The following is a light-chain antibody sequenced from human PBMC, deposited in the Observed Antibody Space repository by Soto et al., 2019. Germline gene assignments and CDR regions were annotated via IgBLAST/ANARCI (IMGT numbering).Light chain of an antibody. J-gene: IGKJ1*01. CDR3: QQYNSYPWT. CDR1: QSISSW. V-gene: IGKV1-5*03. CDR2: KAS. Sequence: DIQMTQSPSTLSASVGDRVTITCRSSQSISSWLAWYQQKPGKAPKLLIYKASSLESGVPSRFSGSGSGTEFTLNISSLQPDDFATYYCQQYNSYPWTFGLGTTVEVK.